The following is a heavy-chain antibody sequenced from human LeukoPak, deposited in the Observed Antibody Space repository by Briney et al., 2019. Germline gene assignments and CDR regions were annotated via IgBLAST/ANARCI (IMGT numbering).Heavy chain of an antibody. J-gene: IGHJ4*02. D-gene: IGHD2-8*02. CDR1: GYTFIDFY. CDR3: ARGEFSRYCTGGDCYWGY. CDR2: INPKSGGT. Sequence: ASVKVSCKASGYTFIDFYIHWVRQAPGQGLEWMAWINPKSGGTNYAQKFQGRVTVTRDTSISTAHMELSRLRSDDTAVYYCARGEFSRYCTGGDCYWGYWGQGTLLTVSS. V-gene: IGHV1-2*02.